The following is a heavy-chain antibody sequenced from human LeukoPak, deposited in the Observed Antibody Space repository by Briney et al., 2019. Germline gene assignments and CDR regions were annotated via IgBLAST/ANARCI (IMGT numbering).Heavy chain of an antibody. CDR1: GGSISTDSYY. CDR3: ARQGTYGPLDL. CDR2: IYSSGST. D-gene: IGHD3-10*01. V-gene: IGHV4-61*01. J-gene: IGHJ5*02. Sequence: PSETLSLTCTVSGGSISTDSYYWNWIRQPPGKGLEWIGYIYSSGSTNYNPSLKSRVTMSVDTSKNQFSLKVSSVTAADTAVYYCARQGTYGPLDLWGQGTLVTVSS.